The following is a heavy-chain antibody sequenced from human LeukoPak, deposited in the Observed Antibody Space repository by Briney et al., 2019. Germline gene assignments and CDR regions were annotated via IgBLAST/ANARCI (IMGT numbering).Heavy chain of an antibody. Sequence: PSETLSLTCTVSGGSISSSSYYWGWIRQPPGKGREWIGSSYDSGSTYYNPSLKSRVTISVDTSNNPFSLTLSSVTAADTAVYSCATPRTGYSSGLAFDIWGQGTMVTVSS. CDR1: GGSISSSSYY. V-gene: IGHV4-39*07. CDR2: SYDSGST. CDR3: ATPRTGYSSGLAFDI. J-gene: IGHJ3*02. D-gene: IGHD6-19*01.